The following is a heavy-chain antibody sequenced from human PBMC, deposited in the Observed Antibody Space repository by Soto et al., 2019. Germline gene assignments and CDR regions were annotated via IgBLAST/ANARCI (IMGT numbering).Heavy chain of an antibody. V-gene: IGHV5-10-1*01. CDR2: IDPSDSYT. D-gene: IGHD6-6*01. J-gene: IGHJ6*03. CDR3: ARQFSSSYYYYYYMDV. CDR1: GYSFTSYW. Sequence: GESLKISCKGSGYSFTSYWISWVRQMPGKGLEWMGRIDPSDSYTNYSPSFQGHVTISADKSISTAYLQWSSLKASDTAMYYCARQFSSSYYYYYYMDVWGKGTTVTVSS.